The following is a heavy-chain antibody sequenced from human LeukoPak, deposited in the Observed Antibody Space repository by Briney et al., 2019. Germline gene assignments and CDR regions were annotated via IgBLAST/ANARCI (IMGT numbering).Heavy chain of an antibody. Sequence: SLRLSGAASGFTCSDYYMSWMRQAPGKGLEWGSYISNSGITIYYADSMKGRFTISRDNAKNSLYLHMKSLRGEDTAVYYCARSNHYDRRGWGYWGKGPVVNVSS. CDR2: ISNSGITI. V-gene: IGHV3-11*04. CDR1: GFTCSDYY. CDR3: ARSNHYDRRGWGY. D-gene: IGHD3-22*01. J-gene: IGHJ1*01.